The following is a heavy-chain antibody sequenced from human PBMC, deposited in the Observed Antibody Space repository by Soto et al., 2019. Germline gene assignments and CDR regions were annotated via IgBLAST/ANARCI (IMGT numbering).Heavy chain of an antibody. CDR2: ISSSSSSR. Sequence: GGSLRLSCAASGFTFSSYAMSWVRQAPGKGLEWVSDISSSSSSRYYADSVKGRFTISRDNAKNSLYLQMNSLRAEDTAVYYCAREGYLGSGSHDAFDIWGQGTMVTVSS. CDR1: GFTFSSYA. D-gene: IGHD3-10*01. J-gene: IGHJ3*02. CDR3: AREGYLGSGSHDAFDI. V-gene: IGHV3-48*01.